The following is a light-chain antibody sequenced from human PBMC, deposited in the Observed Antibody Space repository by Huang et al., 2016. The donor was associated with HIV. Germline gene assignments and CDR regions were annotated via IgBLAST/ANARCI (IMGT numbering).Light chain of an antibody. CDR2: DAS. J-gene: IGKJ4*01. CDR3: QQYGSTPPT. V-gene: IGKV3-20*01. CDR1: HSVRRSY. Sequence: EIVLTQSPGILSLSPGARASLSCRASHSVRRSYLAWYQQKPVQAPMLLIYDASSRAIGIPDRFSGVGSGTDFILSISRLEPEDVAVYHCQQYGSTPPTFGGGTKVEIK.